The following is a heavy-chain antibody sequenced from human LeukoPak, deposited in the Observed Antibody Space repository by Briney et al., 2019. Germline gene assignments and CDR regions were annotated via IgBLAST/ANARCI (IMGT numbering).Heavy chain of an antibody. CDR2: ISYDGSNK. V-gene: IGHV3-30*18. J-gene: IGHJ4*02. CDR1: GFTFSNYG. Sequence: GGSLRLSCATSGFTFSNYGMHWVRQAPGKGLEWVAVISYDGSNKYYADSVRGRFTISRDNSKNTLYLQMNSLRPEDAAVYYCANLPLWGQGTLVTVSS. CDR3: ANLPL.